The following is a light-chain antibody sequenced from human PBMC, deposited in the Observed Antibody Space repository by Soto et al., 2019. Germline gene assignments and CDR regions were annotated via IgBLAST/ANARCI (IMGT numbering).Light chain of an antibody. Sequence: DIQVTQCRSTLSASVGDRVTMTCRASQDINKWLAWYQQKPGTAPKLLISKASILESGVPSRFSGSGSGTDYTLIISSLQPDDFATYFCQQYNSYSWSFGQGTKVDIK. CDR1: QDINKW. V-gene: IGKV1-5*03. CDR3: QQYNSYSWS. J-gene: IGKJ1*01. CDR2: KAS.